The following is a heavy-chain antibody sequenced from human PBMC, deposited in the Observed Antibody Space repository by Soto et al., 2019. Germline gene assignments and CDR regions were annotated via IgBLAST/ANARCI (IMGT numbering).Heavy chain of an antibody. Sequence: QVSLQESGPGLVKPSQTLSLSCTVSGDSITDGDYYWSWIRQPQGKDLEGIAYIYYNGIIHYNPSLKSRVTISLDPSKNQFSLTMTSVTDADTAVDSCARGIQEGFDPWGQGTLVTVSS. V-gene: IGHV4-30-4*01. J-gene: IGHJ5*02. D-gene: IGHD5-18*01. CDR2: IYYNGII. CDR1: GDSITDGDYY. CDR3: ARGIQEGFDP.